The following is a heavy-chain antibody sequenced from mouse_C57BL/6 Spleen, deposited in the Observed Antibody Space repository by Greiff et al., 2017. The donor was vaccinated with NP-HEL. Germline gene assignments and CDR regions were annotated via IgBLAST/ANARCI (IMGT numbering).Heavy chain of an antibody. CDR1: GYTFTSYW. V-gene: IGHV1-52*01. Sequence: VQLQQPGAELVRPGSSVKLSCKASGYTFTSYWMHWAKQRPIQGLEWIGNIDPSDSETHYNQKFKDKATLTVDKSSSTAYMQLSSLTSEDSAVYYCARGDGNYFRFDYWGQGTTLTVSS. CDR3: ARGDGNYFRFDY. D-gene: IGHD2-1*01. CDR2: IDPSDSET. J-gene: IGHJ2*01.